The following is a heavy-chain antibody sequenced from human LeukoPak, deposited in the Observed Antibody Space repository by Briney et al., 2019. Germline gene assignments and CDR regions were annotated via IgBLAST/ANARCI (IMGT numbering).Heavy chain of an antibody. CDR1: GFTFGDYA. V-gene: IGHV3-49*03. CDR2: IRSKAYGGTT. Sequence: GRSLRLSCTASGFTFGDYAMSWFRQAPGKGLEWVGFIRSKAYGGTTEYAASVKGRFTISRDDSKSIAYLQMNSLKTEDTAVYYCTRTIYDYVWGSYRSGGYFDYWGQGTLVTVSS. D-gene: IGHD3-16*02. CDR3: TRTIYDYVWGSYRSGGYFDY. J-gene: IGHJ4*02.